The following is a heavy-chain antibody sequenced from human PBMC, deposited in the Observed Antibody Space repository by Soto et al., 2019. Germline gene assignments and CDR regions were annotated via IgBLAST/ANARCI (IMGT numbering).Heavy chain of an antibody. V-gene: IGHV4-34*01. J-gene: IGHJ4*02. CDR1: GGSFSGYY. CDR3: ARNWFGELLYDY. Sequence: TSETLSLTCAVYGGSFSGYYWSWIRQPPGKGLEWIGEINHSGSTNYNPSLKSRVTVSVDTSKNQFSLKLSSVTAADTAVYYCARNWFGELLYDYWGQGTLVTVSS. D-gene: IGHD3-10*01. CDR2: INHSGST.